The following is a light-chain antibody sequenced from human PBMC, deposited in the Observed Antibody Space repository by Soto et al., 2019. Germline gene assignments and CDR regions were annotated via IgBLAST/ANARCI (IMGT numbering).Light chain of an antibody. Sequence: DIQMTQSPSAMSASLGDRVTITCRASQGISNSLAWFQQKPGRVPKRLIYGASTLQSWAPSRFSGSASGAAFTLTISSLQPEDFATYYCLQYVNLPLTFGGGTKVEVK. CDR3: LQYVNLPLT. CDR1: QGISNS. V-gene: IGKV1-17*03. CDR2: GAS. J-gene: IGKJ4*01.